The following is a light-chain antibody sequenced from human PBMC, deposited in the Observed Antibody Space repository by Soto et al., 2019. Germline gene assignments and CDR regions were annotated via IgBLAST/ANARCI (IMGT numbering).Light chain of an antibody. CDR1: SSDVGGYNY. CDR3: CSYTGSLTLL. V-gene: IGLV2-14*01. CDR2: EVS. Sequence: QSVLTQPPSASGSPGQSVAISCTGTSSDVGGYNYVSWYQQHPGKAPKLMIYEVSNRPSGVSNRFSGSKSGNTASLTISGLQAEDEADYYCCSYTGSLTLLFGGGTQLTVL. J-gene: IGLJ2*01.